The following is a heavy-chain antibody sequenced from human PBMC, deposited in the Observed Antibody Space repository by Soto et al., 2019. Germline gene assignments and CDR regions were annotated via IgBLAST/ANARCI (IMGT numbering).Heavy chain of an antibody. CDR2: INHSGST. V-gene: IGHV4-34*01. D-gene: IGHD5-12*01. J-gene: IGHJ4*02. CDR1: GGSFSGYY. Sequence: SETLSLTCAVYGGSFSGYYWSWIRQPPGKGLEWIGYINHSGSTNYNPSLKSRVTISVDTSKNQFSLKLSSVTAADTAVYYCAREDGYSGYDWSFDYWGQGTLVTSPQ. CDR3: AREDGYSGYDWSFDY.